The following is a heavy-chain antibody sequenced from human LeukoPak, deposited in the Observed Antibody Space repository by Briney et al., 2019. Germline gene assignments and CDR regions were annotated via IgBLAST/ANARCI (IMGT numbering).Heavy chain of an antibody. CDR1: GFTFSSYA. J-gene: IGHJ5*02. Sequence: PGGSLRLSCAASGFTFSSYAMHWVRQAPGKGLEWVAVISYDGSNKYYADSVKGRFTISRDNSKNTLYLQMNSLRAEDTAVYYCARDMGGYYLEFWFDPWGQGTLVTASS. V-gene: IGHV3-30*01. CDR2: ISYDGSNK. D-gene: IGHD3-3*01. CDR3: ARDMGGYYLEFWFDP.